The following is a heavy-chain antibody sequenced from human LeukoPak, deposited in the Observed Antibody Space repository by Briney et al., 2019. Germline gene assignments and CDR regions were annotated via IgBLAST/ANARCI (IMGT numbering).Heavy chain of an antibody. J-gene: IGHJ4*02. CDR1: GYSFTTHW. CDR3: ARRNSGYYGFDY. D-gene: IGHD5-12*01. Sequence: GESLKISCKGSGYSFTTHWIGWVRQMPGKGLEWMGIIYPGDSDTKYTPSFQGQVTISVDKSTNTAYLQWSSLKASDTAIYFCARRNSGYYGFDYWGQGTQVTASS. CDR2: IYPGDSDT. V-gene: IGHV5-51*01.